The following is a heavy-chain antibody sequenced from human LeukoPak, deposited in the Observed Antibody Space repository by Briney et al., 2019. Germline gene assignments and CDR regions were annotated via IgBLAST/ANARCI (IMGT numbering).Heavy chain of an antibody. CDR3: AKDLPLKPYYDFWSGYFGY. J-gene: IGHJ4*02. V-gene: IGHV3-30*02. D-gene: IGHD3-3*01. CDR2: IRYDGSNK. CDR1: GFTFSSYG. Sequence: GGSLRLSCAASGFTFSSYGMHWVRQAPGKGLEWVAFIRYDGSNKYYADSVKGRFTISRDNSKNTLYLQMNSLRAEDTAVYYCAKDLPLKPYYDFWSGYFGYWGQGTLVTVSS.